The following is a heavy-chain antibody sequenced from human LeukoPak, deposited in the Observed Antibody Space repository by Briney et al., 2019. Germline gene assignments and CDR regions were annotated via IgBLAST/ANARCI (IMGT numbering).Heavy chain of an antibody. CDR1: GYTFTSYD. CDR3: ARADSGSPRHRDKRPSYDY. Sequence: GASVKVSCKASGYTFTSYDINWVRQATGQGLEGMGWMNPNSGNTGYAQKFQGRVTMTRNTSISTAYMELSSLRSEDTAVYYCARADSGSPRHRDKRPSYDYWGQGTLVTVSS. CDR2: MNPNSGNT. D-gene: IGHD1-26*01. J-gene: IGHJ4*02. V-gene: IGHV1-8*01.